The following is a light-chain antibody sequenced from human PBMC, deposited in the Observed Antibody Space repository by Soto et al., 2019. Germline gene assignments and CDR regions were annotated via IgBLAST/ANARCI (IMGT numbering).Light chain of an antibody. CDR1: QSVSSN. Sequence: EIVMTQSPATLSVSPGERATLSCRASQSVSSNLAWYQQKHGQAPRLLIYGASTRATGIPARFSGSESGTEFTLTISSLQSEDFAVYYCQQYNNWPRTFGQGTKVEIK. CDR2: GAS. J-gene: IGKJ1*01. CDR3: QQYNNWPRT. V-gene: IGKV3-15*01.